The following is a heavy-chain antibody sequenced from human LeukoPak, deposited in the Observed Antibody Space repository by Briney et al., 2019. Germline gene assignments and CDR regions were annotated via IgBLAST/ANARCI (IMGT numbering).Heavy chain of an antibody. CDR1: GYTFTGYY. J-gene: IGHJ5*02. Sequence: GASVKVSCKASGYTFTGYYMRWVRQAPGQGLEWMGWINPNSGGTNYAQKFQGRVTMTRDTSISTAYMELSRLRSDDTAVYYCARDRGYCSSTSCPNNWFDPWGQGTLVTVSS. V-gene: IGHV1-2*02. CDR2: INPNSGGT. CDR3: ARDRGYCSSTSCPNNWFDP. D-gene: IGHD2-2*01.